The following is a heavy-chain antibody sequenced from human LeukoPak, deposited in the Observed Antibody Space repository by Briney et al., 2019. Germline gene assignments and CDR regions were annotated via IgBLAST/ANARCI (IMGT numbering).Heavy chain of an antibody. CDR2: IKLDGSEK. CDR1: GFTFSSYW. Sequence: GGSLRLSCAASGFTFSSYWMSWVRQAPGKGLEWVANIKLDGSEKYYVDSVEGRFTISRDNAKKSLYLQMNSLRDEDTAVYYCARDFFAFGGVIALLDYWGQGTLVTVSS. D-gene: IGHD3-16*02. J-gene: IGHJ4*02. CDR3: ARDFFAFGGVIALLDY. V-gene: IGHV3-7*01.